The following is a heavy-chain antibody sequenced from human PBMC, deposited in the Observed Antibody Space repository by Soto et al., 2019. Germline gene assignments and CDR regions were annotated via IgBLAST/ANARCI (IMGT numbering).Heavy chain of an antibody. Sequence: ASVKVSCKASGYTFTGYYMHWVRQAPGQGLEWMGWINPNSGGTNYAQKFQGWVTMTRDTSISTAYMELSRLRSDDTAVYYCAIRRRSSSGYYYGMDVWGQGTTVTVS. CDR1: GYTFTGYY. D-gene: IGHD1-26*01. V-gene: IGHV1-2*04. CDR3: AIRRRSSSGYYYGMDV. CDR2: INPNSGGT. J-gene: IGHJ6*02.